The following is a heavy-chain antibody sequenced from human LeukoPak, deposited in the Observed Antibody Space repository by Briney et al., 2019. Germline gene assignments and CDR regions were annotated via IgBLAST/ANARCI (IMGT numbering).Heavy chain of an antibody. CDR1: GFSVSSYA. D-gene: IGHD6-19*01. CDR3: AKSRSVADAFDI. Sequence: PGGSLRLSCAASGFSVSSYAMSRVRQAPGKGLEWLSAITGSDDATYHADSVKGRFTISRDRSKNTLYLEMNGLRAEDTAVYHCAKSRSVADAFDIWGRGAMVTVSS. CDR2: ITGSDDAT. J-gene: IGHJ3*02. V-gene: IGHV3-23*01.